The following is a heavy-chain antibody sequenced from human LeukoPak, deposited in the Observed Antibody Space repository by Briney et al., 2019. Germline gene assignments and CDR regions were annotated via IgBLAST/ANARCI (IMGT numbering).Heavy chain of an antibody. CDR3: AKGIGSSWYGSFDY. V-gene: IGHV3-9*01. CDR1: GFTFDDYA. J-gene: IGHJ4*02. Sequence: GRSLRLPCAASGFTFDDYAMHWVRQAPGKGLEWVSGISWNSGSIGYADSVKGRFTISRDNAKNSLYLQMNSLRAEDTALYYCAKGIGSSWYGSFDYWGQGTLVTVSS. CDR2: ISWNSGSI. D-gene: IGHD6-13*01.